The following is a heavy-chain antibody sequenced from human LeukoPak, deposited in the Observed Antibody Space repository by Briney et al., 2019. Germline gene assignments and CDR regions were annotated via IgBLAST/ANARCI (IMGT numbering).Heavy chain of an antibody. V-gene: IGHV3-48*02. CDR2: ISSGSGAT. Sequence: GVSLRLSCAASGFTFNTYSMNWVRQSPGKGLEWVSYISSGSGATYFADSVKGRFTISRDNAKNTLSLQMNSLRDEDTAVYYCARGITAFDIWGRGTTVTVSS. CDR1: GFTFNTYS. J-gene: IGHJ3*02. CDR3: ARGITAFDI. D-gene: IGHD3-16*01.